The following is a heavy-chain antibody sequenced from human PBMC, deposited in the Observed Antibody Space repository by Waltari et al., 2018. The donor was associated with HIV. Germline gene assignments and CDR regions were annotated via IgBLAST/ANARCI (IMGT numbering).Heavy chain of an antibody. V-gene: IGHV4-39*01. CDR3: ARRGDGFNQHARLDH. CDR2: MYNSGTT. CDR1: GGSITRTDFY. Sequence: QLHLQESGPGLVKPSETLALTCPVSGGSITRTDFYWAWIRQPPGKGLAWIGLMYNSGTTDYNPSLKSRVSMSRDTSKNRFSLRLHSVTAADTAIYYCARRGDGFNQHARLDHWGPGTLVTVSS. J-gene: IGHJ4*02. D-gene: IGHD2-2*01.